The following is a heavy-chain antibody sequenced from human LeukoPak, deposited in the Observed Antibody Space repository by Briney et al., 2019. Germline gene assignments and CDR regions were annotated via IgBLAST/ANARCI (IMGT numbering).Heavy chain of an antibody. Sequence: GGSLRLSCAASGFTFSSYAMHRVRQAPGKGLEWVAVISYDGSNKYYADSVKGRFTISRDNSKNTLYLQMNSLRAEDTAVYYCARSPEQLALYYWGQGTLVTVSS. CDR1: GFTFSSYA. CDR2: ISYDGSNK. V-gene: IGHV3-30-3*01. CDR3: ARSPEQLALYY. D-gene: IGHD6-6*01. J-gene: IGHJ4*02.